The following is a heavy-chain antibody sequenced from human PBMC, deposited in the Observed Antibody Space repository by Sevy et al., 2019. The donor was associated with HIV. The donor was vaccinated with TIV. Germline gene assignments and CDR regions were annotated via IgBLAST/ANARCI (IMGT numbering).Heavy chain of an antibody. Sequence: GSLRLSCAASGFTFSSYWMSWVRQAPGKGLEWVANIKQDGSEKYYVDSVKGRFTISRDNAKNSLYLQMNSLRAEDTAVYYCARDLGYEYSSSWYPDYWGQGTLVTVSS. CDR1: GFTFSSYW. J-gene: IGHJ4*02. CDR3: ARDLGYEYSSSWYPDY. V-gene: IGHV3-7*01. CDR2: IKQDGSEK. D-gene: IGHD6-13*01.